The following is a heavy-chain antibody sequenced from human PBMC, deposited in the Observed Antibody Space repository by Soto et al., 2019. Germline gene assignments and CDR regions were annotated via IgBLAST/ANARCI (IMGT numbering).Heavy chain of an antibody. Sequence: QVHLVQSGAEVKKPGASVKVSCKASGYTFTSYGITWVRQAPGQGLEWMGWISAHNGNTDYAQKLQGRVIVTRDTSTSTAYMELRSLRSDDTAVYYRARGRDGDYWGQGALVTVSS. J-gene: IGHJ4*02. CDR1: GYTFTSYG. D-gene: IGHD6-6*01. CDR3: ARGRDGDY. CDR2: ISAHNGNT. V-gene: IGHV1-18*01.